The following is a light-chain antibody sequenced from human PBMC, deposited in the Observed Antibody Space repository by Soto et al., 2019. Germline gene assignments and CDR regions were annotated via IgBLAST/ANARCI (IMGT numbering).Light chain of an antibody. V-gene: IGKV3-20*01. CDR2: DAS. CDR3: QQYGSSPRT. J-gene: IGKJ1*01. CDR1: QSVSSSY. Sequence: EIVLTQSPGTLXLSPGERATXSCRASQSVSSSYLAWYQQKPGQAPRLLIYDASSRATGIPDRFSGSGSGTDFTLTISRLEPEDFAVYYCQQYGSSPRTFGQGTKVEIK.